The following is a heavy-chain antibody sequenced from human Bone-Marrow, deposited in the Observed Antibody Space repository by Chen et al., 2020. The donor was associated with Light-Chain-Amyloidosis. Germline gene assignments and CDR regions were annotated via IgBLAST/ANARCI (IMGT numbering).Heavy chain of an antibody. V-gene: IGHV3-7*01. Sequence: SLRLSCAASGFTFSSYWMSWVRQAPGKGLEWVANIKQDGSEKYYVDSVKGRFTISRDNAKNSLYLQMNSLRADDTAVYYCAREAIVLAFDIWGQGTMVTVSS. CDR3: AREAIVLAFDI. D-gene: IGHD2-2*01. CDR1: GFTFSSYW. J-gene: IGHJ3*02. CDR2: IKQDGSEK.